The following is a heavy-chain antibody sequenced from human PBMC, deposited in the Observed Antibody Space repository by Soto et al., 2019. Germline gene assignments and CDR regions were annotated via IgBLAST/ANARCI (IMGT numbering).Heavy chain of an antibody. Sequence: PGGSLRLSCAASGFTFSSYWMSWVRQAPGKGLEWVANIKQDGSEKYYVDSVKGRFTISRDNAKNSLYLQMNSLRAEDTAVYYCARDQTYYDILPGPRNGFDPWGQGTLVTVSS. CDR1: GFTFSSYW. D-gene: IGHD3-9*01. J-gene: IGHJ5*02. CDR3: ARDQTYYDILPGPRNGFDP. V-gene: IGHV3-7*03. CDR2: IKQDGSEK.